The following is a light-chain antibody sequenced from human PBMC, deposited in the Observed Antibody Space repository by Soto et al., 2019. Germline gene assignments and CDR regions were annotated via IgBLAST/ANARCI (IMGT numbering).Light chain of an antibody. V-gene: IGKV3-15*01. CDR3: QQYNSFTWT. Sequence: EIVMTQSPATLSVSPGERVTLSCRASQSVGSNLAWYQHKPGQAPRLLIYGVSTRATGIPARFSGSASGTDFILTISSLQSEDFATYYCQQYNSFTWTFGQGTKVEIK. CDR1: QSVGSN. J-gene: IGKJ1*01. CDR2: GVS.